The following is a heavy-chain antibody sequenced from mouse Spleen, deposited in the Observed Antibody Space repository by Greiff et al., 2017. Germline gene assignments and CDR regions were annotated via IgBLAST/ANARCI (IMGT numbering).Heavy chain of an antibody. V-gene: IGHV1-69*02. CDR2: IDPSDSET. CDR3: ARWDRHYAMDY. J-gene: IGHJ4*01. D-gene: IGHD4-1*01. Sequence: QVQLQQPGAELVKPGAPVKLSCKASGYTFTSYWMNWVKQRPGRGLEWIGRIDPSDSETHYNQKFKDKATLTVDKSSSTAYIQLSSLTSEDSAVYYCARWDRHYAMDYWGQGTSVTVSS. CDR1: GYTFTSYW.